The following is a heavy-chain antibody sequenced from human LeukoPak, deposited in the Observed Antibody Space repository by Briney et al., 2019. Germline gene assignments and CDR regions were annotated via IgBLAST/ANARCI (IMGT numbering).Heavy chain of an antibody. CDR2: ISDGGGTT. V-gene: IGHV3-23*01. Sequence: GGSLRLSCAASGFTFSSCAMSWVRQAPGKGLGWVSGISDGGGTTNYADAVKGRFTISRDNSKNTLYLQMNSLRAEDTAVYYCARDMVHCSSTDCRRAYYFDYWGQGTLVTVSS. CDR1: GFTFSSCA. CDR3: ARDMVHCSSTDCRRAYYFDY. J-gene: IGHJ4*02. D-gene: IGHD2-2*01.